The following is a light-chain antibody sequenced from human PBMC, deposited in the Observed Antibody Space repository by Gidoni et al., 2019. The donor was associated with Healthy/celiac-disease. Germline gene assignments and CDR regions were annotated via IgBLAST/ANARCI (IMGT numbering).Light chain of an antibody. J-gene: IGLJ1*01. V-gene: IGLV2-18*01. CDR2: EVS. Sequence: QSALTQPPSVSGSPGQSVTISCTGTSSDVGSYNRVTWYQQPPGTAPKLMIYEVSNRPLGVPCPLPGSQSCHTASPTHLWLQAEDEADYYCSLYTSSSLYVFGTGTKVTVL. CDR3: SLYTSSSLYV. CDR1: SSDVGSYNR.